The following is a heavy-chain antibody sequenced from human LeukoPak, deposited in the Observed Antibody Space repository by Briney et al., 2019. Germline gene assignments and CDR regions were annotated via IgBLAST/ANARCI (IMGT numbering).Heavy chain of an antibody. V-gene: IGHV4-30-4*01. CDR1: GGSISSGDYY. Sequence: SQTLSLTCTVSGGSISSGDYYWSWIRQPPGKGLEWIGYIYYSGSTYYNPSLKSRVTISVDTSKNQFSPKLSSVTAADTAVYYCARASSIASAGSGFDPWGQGTLVTVSS. D-gene: IGHD6-25*01. J-gene: IGHJ5*02. CDR2: IYYSGST. CDR3: ARASSIASAGSGFDP.